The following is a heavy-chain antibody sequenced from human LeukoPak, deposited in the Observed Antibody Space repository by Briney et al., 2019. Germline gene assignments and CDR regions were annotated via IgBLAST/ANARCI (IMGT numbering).Heavy chain of an antibody. Sequence: GGSLRLSCAASRFTFNSYGMHWVRQAPGKGLDWVAFIRYDGSIKHYADSVKGRFTISRDNSKNTVSLQMNSLRPEDTAVYYCGKGSSTSGCPDYWGQGTLVTVSS. CDR3: GKGSSTSGCPDY. V-gene: IGHV3-30*02. D-gene: IGHD6-19*01. CDR2: IRYDGSIK. CDR1: RFTFNSYG. J-gene: IGHJ4*02.